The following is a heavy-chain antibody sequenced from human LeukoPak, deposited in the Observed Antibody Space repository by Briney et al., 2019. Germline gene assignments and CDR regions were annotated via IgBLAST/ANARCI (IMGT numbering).Heavy chain of an antibody. CDR2: IYYSGST. CDR3: AKARVKVSYAFDI. D-gene: IGHD5/OR15-5a*01. Sequence: SETLSLTCTVSGGSVSSGSYYWSWIRQPPGKGLEWIGYIYYSGSTNYNPSLKSRVTISVDTSKNQFSLKLRSVTAADTAVYYCAKARVKVSYAFDIWGQGTMVTVSS. V-gene: IGHV4-61*01. J-gene: IGHJ3*02. CDR1: GGSVSSGSYY.